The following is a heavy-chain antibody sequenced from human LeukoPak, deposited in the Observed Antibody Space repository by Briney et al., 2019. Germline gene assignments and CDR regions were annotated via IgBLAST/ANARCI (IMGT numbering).Heavy chain of an antibody. J-gene: IGHJ4*02. D-gene: IGHD1/OR15-1a*01. V-gene: IGHV4-38-2*02. CDR1: GYSISSGYY. CDR3: ARDTSGNNFEY. CDR2: IYHSGST. Sequence: SETLSLTCTVSGYSISSGYYWGWIRQPPGKGLEWIGSIYHSGSTYYNPSLKSRVTISVDTSKNQFSLKLSSVTAADTAVYYCARDTSGNNFEYWGQGTLVSVSS.